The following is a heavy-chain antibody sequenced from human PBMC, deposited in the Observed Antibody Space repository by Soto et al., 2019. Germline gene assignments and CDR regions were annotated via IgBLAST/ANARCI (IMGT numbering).Heavy chain of an antibody. D-gene: IGHD1-26*01. CDR2: IAYDGNEK. CDR1: GFTFKTHA. Sequence: QVQLVESGGGVVQPGTSLRLSCAASGFTFKTHAMHWVRQAPGKGLEWMAVIAYDGNEKFYADSVKGRFTISRDNSHNALYLQINTLRNEDTAVYYCGKDVGDYVPYYYGVDVWGQGTTVTVSS. V-gene: IGHV3-30*18. CDR3: GKDVGDYVPYYYGVDV. J-gene: IGHJ6*02.